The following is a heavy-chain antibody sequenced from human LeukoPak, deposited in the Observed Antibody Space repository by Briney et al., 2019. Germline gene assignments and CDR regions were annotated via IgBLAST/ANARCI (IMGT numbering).Heavy chain of an antibody. V-gene: IGHV4-39*01. CDR2: IYYSGST. CDR3: ARQSENDYDILTGFDP. Sequence: SQTLSLTCAVSGGSISSSSYYWGWIRQPPGKGLEWIGSIYYSGSTYYNPSLKSRVTISVDMSKNQFSLKLSSVTAADTAVYYCARQSENDYDILTGFDPWGQGTLVTVSS. D-gene: IGHD3-9*01. J-gene: IGHJ5*02. CDR1: GGSISSSSYY.